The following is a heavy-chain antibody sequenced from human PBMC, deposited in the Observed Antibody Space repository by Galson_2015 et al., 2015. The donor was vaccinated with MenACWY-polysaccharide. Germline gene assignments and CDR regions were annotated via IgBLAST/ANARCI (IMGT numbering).Heavy chain of an antibody. J-gene: IGHJ3*02. CDR3: ARVFSSNWDDAFDI. Sequence: SETLSLTCTVSGGSISSYYWSWIRQPPGKGLEWIGYFYYSGSTNYNPSLKSRVTISVDTSKNQFSLKLSSVTAADTAVYYCARVFSSNWDDAFDIWGQWTMVTVSS. V-gene: IGHV4-59*01. CDR1: GGSISSYY. CDR2: FYYSGST. D-gene: IGHD6-13*01.